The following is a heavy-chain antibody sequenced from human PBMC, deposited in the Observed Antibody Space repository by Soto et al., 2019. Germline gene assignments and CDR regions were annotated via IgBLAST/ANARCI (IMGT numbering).Heavy chain of an antibody. CDR3: ARDLAVAGRGRWFDP. V-gene: IGHV4-59*01. Sequence: SDTLSLTCTGSGGSISSYYWSWIRQPPGKGLEWIGYIYYSGSTNYSPSLKSRVTISVDTSKNQFSLKLSSVTAADTAVYYCARDLAVAGRGRWFDPWGQGTLVTVSS. J-gene: IGHJ5*02. D-gene: IGHD6-19*01. CDR2: IYYSGST. CDR1: GGSISSYY.